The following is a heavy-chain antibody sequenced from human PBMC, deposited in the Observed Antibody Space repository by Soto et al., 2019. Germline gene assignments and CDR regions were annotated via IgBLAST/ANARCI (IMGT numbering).Heavy chain of an antibody. V-gene: IGHV3-9*01. J-gene: IGHJ5*02. CDR1: GFTFDDYA. Sequence: GGSLRLSCAASGFTFDDYAMHWVRQAPGKGLEWVSGISWNSGSIGYADSVKGRFTISRDNAKNSLYLQMNSLRAEDTALYYCAKDMGYCSGGSCEANWFDPWGQGTLVTVSS. CDR3: AKDMGYCSGGSCEANWFDP. CDR2: ISWNSGSI. D-gene: IGHD2-15*01.